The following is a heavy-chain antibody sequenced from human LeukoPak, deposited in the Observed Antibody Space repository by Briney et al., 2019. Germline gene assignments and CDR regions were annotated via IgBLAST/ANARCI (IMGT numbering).Heavy chain of an antibody. CDR3: ATLEDYGASDC. J-gene: IGHJ4*02. V-gene: IGHV1-2*02. Sequence: ASVKVSCKASGYTFTGYYMHWVRQAPGQGLEWMGWINPNSGGTNYAQKFQGRVTMTEDTSTDTAYMELSSLRSEDTAVYYCATLEDYGASDCWGQGTLVTVSS. CDR1: GYTFTGYY. D-gene: IGHD4-17*01. CDR2: INPNSGGT.